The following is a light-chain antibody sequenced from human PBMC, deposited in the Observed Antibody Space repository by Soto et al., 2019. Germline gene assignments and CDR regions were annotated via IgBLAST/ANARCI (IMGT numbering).Light chain of an antibody. J-gene: IGLJ1*01. Sequence: QSVLTQSLSASGTPGQGVTISCSGSSSNIGSNTVDWYQQFPGTAPKLLIYSNIKRPSGVPDRFSGSKSVTSASLAIRGLQSEDEADYFCATWDGSLSAYVFGTGTKVTVL. CDR2: SNI. CDR1: SSNIGSNT. V-gene: IGLV1-44*01. CDR3: ATWDGSLSAYV.